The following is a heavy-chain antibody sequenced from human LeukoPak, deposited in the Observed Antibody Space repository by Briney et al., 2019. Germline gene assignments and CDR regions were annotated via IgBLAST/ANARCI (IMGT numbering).Heavy chain of an antibody. CDR2: IYYSGST. Sequence: SETLSLTCTVSGGSISSGDYYWSWIRQPPGQGLEWIGYIYYSGSTYYNPSLKSRVTISVDTSKNQFSLKLSSVTAADTAVYYCARETWIQLDNWFDPWGQGTLVTVSS. V-gene: IGHV4-30-4*01. CDR3: ARETWIQLDNWFDP. J-gene: IGHJ5*02. CDR1: GGSISSGDYY. D-gene: IGHD5-18*01.